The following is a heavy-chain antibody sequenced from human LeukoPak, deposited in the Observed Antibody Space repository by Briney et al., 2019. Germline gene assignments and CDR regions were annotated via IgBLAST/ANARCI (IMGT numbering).Heavy chain of an antibody. D-gene: IGHD3-9*01. J-gene: IGHJ4*02. V-gene: IGHV1-18*01. CDR2: MSGYNGNT. Sequence: ASVKVSCKASGYTFTSYGISWVRQAPGQGLEWMGWMSGYNGNTKYAQKLQGRVTMTTDTSTSTTYMEVRSLRSDDTAVYYCARDNDILTGYPDYWGQGTLVTVSS. CDR3: ARDNDILTGYPDY. CDR1: GYTFTSYG.